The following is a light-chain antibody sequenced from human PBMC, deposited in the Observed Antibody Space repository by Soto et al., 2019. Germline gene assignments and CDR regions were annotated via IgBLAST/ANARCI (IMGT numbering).Light chain of an antibody. CDR2: RNN. CDR3: AAWDDSLSGVV. Sequence: QSVLTQPPSASGTPGQRVTISCSGSLSNIGSNFIYWYQQLPGSAPKLLINRNNERPSGVPERFSGSKSGTSASLAISGLRSEDEADYRCAAWDDSLSGVVFGGGTKLTVL. J-gene: IGLJ2*01. V-gene: IGLV1-47*01. CDR1: LSNIGSNF.